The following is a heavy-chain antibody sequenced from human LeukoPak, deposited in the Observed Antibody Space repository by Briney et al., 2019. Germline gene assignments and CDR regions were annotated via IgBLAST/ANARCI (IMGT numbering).Heavy chain of an antibody. CDR1: GFTFSNYY. D-gene: IGHD2-2*01. J-gene: IGHJ4*02. CDR2: IQYDGSIE. Sequence: GGTLRLSSAASGFTFSNYYMHWVRQAPGKGLEWVAAIQYDGSIEYYADSVKGRFTISRDDSKNTLYLQMNSLRAEDTAVYYSARDSCSSPSCFDYWGQGTLITVSS. V-gene: IGHV3-33*05. CDR3: ARDSCSSPSCFDY.